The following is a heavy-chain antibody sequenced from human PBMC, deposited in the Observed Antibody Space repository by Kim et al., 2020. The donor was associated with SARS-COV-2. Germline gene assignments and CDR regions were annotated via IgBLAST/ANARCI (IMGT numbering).Heavy chain of an antibody. CDR3: ARVSGYCSSNSCYAGYYYY. D-gene: IGHD2-2*01. V-gene: IGHV1-69*04. J-gene: IGHJ6*01. Sequence: SVKVSCKASGGTFSSYAISWVRQAPGQGLEWMGRIIPILGIANYAQKFQGRVTITADKSTSTAYMELSSLRSGDTAVYYCARVSGYCSSNSCYAGYYYY. CDR2: IIPILGIA. CDR1: GGTFSSYA.